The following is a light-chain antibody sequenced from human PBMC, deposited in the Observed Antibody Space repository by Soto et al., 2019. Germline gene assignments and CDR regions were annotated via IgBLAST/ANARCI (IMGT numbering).Light chain of an antibody. V-gene: IGKV3-20*01. Sequence: IGLTQSHGTLSLSPGERATLSCRASQSVRSDYLAWYQQKPGQAPRLHIYGASTRATGIPDRFTGSGSGTDFTLTISRLEPEDFTLYYCQEYGSSPQTFCQGTKVDIK. CDR3: QEYGSSPQT. CDR2: GAS. J-gene: IGKJ1*01. CDR1: QSVRSDY.